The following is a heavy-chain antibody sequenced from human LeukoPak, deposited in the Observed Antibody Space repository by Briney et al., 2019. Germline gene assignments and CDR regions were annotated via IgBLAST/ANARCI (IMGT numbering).Heavy chain of an antibody. CDR1: GGSFSGYY. D-gene: IGHD2-15*01. V-gene: IGHV4-34*01. CDR2: INHSGST. Sequence: SETLSLTCAVYGGSFSGYYWSWIRQPPGKGLEWIGEINHSGSTNYNPSLKSRVTISVDTSENQFSLKLSSVTAADTAVYYCARVPTERVVAAPNLAYFDYWGQGTLVTVSS. CDR3: ARVPTERVVAAPNLAYFDY. J-gene: IGHJ4*02.